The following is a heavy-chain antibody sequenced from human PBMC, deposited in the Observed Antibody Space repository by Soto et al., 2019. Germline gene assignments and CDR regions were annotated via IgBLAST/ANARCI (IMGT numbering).Heavy chain of an antibody. CDR1: GGSISSYY. J-gene: IGHJ5*02. CDR2: MNYSGST. CDR3: ARQADIGYCSSTSCYSWFDP. D-gene: IGHD2-2*01. V-gene: IGHV4-59*08. Sequence: SETLSLTCTVSGGSISSYYWSWIRQPPGKGLEWIGYMNYSGSTNYNPSVKSRVTISVDTSKNQFSLKLSSVTAADTAVYYCARQADIGYCSSTSCYSWFDPWGQGTLVTVSS.